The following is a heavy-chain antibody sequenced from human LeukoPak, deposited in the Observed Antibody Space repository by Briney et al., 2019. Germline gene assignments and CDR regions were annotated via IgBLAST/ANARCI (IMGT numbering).Heavy chain of an antibody. CDR1: GFTFSSYS. CDR2: ISSSSSYT. Sequence: GGSLRLSCAASGFTFSSYSMNWVRQAPGKGLEWVSSISSSSSYTYYADSVKGRFTISRDNAKNSLYLQMNSLRAEDTAVYYCARDERVGVMRVRASDIWGQGTMVTVSS. V-gene: IGHV3-21*01. D-gene: IGHD3-16*01. CDR3: ARDERVGVMRVRASDI. J-gene: IGHJ3*02.